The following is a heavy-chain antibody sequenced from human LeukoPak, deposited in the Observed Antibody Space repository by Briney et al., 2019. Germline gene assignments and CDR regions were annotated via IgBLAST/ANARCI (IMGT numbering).Heavy chain of an antibody. D-gene: IGHD3-3*01. CDR2: ISGSGGST. J-gene: IGHJ5*02. CDR1: GFTFSSYA. CDR3: ARVYDFWSGSDWFDP. Sequence: GGSLRLSCAASGFTFSSYAMSWVRQAPGKGLEWVSAISGSGGSTYYADSAKGRFTISRDNSKNTLYLQMNSLRAEDTAVYYCARVYDFWSGSDWFDPWGQGTLVTVSS. V-gene: IGHV3-23*01.